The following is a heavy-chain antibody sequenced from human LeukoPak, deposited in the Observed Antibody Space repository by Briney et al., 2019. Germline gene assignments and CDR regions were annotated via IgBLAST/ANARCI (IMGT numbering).Heavy chain of an antibody. Sequence: GESLKISCKGSGYSFTTYWIGWVRQKPGKRLEWMGIIYPGDSDTRYSPSFQGQVIISADKSISTAYLQWSSMQASDTAMYYCARGRTSSGPFDYWGQGTLVTVSS. CDR3: ARGRTSSGPFDY. CDR2: IYPGDSDT. D-gene: IGHD2-2*01. CDR1: GYSFTTYW. V-gene: IGHV5-51*01. J-gene: IGHJ4*02.